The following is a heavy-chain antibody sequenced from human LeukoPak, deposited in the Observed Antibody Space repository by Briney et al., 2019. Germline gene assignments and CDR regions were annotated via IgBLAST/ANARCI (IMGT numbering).Heavy chain of an antibody. J-gene: IGHJ6*02. CDR1: GGSISSGDYY. CDR3: ARENSTVNYYYYGMDV. V-gene: IGHV4-30-4*01. CDR2: IYYSGST. Sequence: SETLSLTCTVSGGSISSGDYYWSWIRQPPGKGLEWIGYIYYSGSTYYNPSLESRVTISVDTSKNQFSLKLSSVTAADTAVYYCARENSTVNYYYYGMDVWGQGTTVTVSS. D-gene: IGHD4-17*01.